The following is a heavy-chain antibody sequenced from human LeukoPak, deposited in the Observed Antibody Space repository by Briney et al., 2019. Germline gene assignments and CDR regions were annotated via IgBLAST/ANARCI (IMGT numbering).Heavy chain of an antibody. CDR2: INPNSGGT. Sequence: ASVNVSCKSSGYTFTSYGISWVRQAPGQGLEWMGWINPNSGGTNYAQKFQGRVTMTRDTSISTAYMELSRLRSDDTAVYYCARLRDFGVWGQGTLVTVSS. CDR3: ARLRDFGV. J-gene: IGHJ4*02. CDR1: GYTFTSYG. D-gene: IGHD3-16*01. V-gene: IGHV1-2*02.